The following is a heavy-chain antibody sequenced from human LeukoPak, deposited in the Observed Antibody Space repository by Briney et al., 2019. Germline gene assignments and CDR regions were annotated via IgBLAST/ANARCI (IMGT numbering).Heavy chain of an antibody. D-gene: IGHD3-22*01. CDR1: GYTFTSYA. J-gene: IGHJ4*02. CDR3: ARVSHSSGYYHGDY. CDR2: INTNTGNP. Sequence: ASVKVSCKASGYTFTSYAMNWVRQAPGQGLEWMGWINTNTGNPTYAQGFTGRFVFSLDTSVSTAYLQISSLKAEDTAVYYCARVSHSSGYYHGDYWGQGTLVTVSS. V-gene: IGHV7-4-1*02.